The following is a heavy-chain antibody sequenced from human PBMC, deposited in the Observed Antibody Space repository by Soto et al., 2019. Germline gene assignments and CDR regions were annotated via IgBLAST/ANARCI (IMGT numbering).Heavy chain of an antibody. Sequence: SVKVSCKASGGTFSSYAISWVRQAPGQGLEWMGGIIPIFGTANYAQKFQGRVTITADESTSTAYMELSSLRSEDTAVYYCARKGGSARYYYYGMDVWGQGTTVTVSS. D-gene: IGHD5-12*01. V-gene: IGHV1-69*13. CDR3: ARKGGSARYYYYGMDV. J-gene: IGHJ6*02. CDR1: GGTFSSYA. CDR2: IIPIFGTA.